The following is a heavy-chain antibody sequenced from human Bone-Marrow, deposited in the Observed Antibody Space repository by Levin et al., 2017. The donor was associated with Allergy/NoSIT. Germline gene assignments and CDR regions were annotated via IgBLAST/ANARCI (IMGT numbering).Heavy chain of an antibody. CDR2: IYYSGST. CDR3: ARGGAYGVVETNWFDP. J-gene: IGHJ5*02. CDR1: GGSISSSSYY. Sequence: SETLSLTCTVSGGSISSSSYYWGWIRQPPGKGLEWIGSIYYSGSTYYNPSLKSRVTISVDTSKNQFSLKLSSVTAADTAVYYCARGGAYGVVETNWFDPWGQGTLVTVSS. V-gene: IGHV4-39*01. D-gene: IGHD3-3*01.